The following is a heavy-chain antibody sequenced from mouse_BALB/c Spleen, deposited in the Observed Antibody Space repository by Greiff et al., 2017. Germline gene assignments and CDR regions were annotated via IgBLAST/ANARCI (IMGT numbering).Heavy chain of an antibody. CDR1: GYTFTDYE. J-gene: IGHJ4*01. D-gene: IGHD2-1*01. Sequence: VKLMESGAELVRPGASVTLSCKASGYTFTDYEMHWVKQTPVHGLEWIGAIDPETGGTAYNQKFKGKATLTADKSSSTAYMELRSLTSEDSAVYYCTRRAGNYYAMDYWGQGTSVTVSS. CDR3: TRRAGNYYAMDY. V-gene: IGHV1-15*01. CDR2: IDPETGGT.